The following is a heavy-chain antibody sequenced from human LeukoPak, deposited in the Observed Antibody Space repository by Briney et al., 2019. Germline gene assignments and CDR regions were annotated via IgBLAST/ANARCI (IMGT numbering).Heavy chain of an antibody. CDR2: VAHDEKTI. CDR3: ARVQTGGEYPEYYYMDV. J-gene: IGHJ6*03. CDR1: GFTFTGHS. Sequence: GGSLRLSCVASGFTFTGHSMHWVRQAPGKGLEGVAVVAHDEKTIFYADSLKGRFTVSRDNSKNTVYLQMNSLRDEDTAVYYCARVQTGGEYPEYYYMDVWGKGTTVTISS. V-gene: IGHV3-30*04. D-gene: IGHD1-26*01.